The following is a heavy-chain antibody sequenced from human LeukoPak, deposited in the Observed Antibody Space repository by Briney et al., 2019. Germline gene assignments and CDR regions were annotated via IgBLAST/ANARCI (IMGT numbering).Heavy chain of an antibody. V-gene: IGHV3-23*01. J-gene: IGHJ4*02. CDR3: AKRSGSYPYYFDY. CDR2: ISDRGGYT. D-gene: IGHD3-10*01. Sequence: SGGSLRLSCAASGFTFSSYAMSWVRQAPGGGLEWVSAISDRGGYTYYADSVKGRFTISRDNAKNTVYLQMNSLRAEDTAVYYCAKRSGSYPYYFDYWGQGTLVTVSS. CDR1: GFTFSSYA.